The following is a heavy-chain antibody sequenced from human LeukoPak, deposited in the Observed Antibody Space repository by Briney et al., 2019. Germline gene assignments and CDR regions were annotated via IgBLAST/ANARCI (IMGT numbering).Heavy chain of an antibody. V-gene: IGHV5-51*01. D-gene: IGHD6-19*01. CDR3: ARHRTIGWLDDAFDI. CDR1: GYTFTTYW. Sequence: GESLKISCKGSGYTFTTYWIGWVRQMPGKGLEWMGIIYPGDSDTRYSPSFQGQVTISADKSISTAHLRWSSLKASDIAMYYCARHRTIGWLDDAFDIWGQGTMVTVSS. J-gene: IGHJ3*02. CDR2: IYPGDSDT.